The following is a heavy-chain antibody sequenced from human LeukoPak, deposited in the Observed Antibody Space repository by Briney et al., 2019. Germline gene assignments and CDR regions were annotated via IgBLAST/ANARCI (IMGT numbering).Heavy chain of an antibody. CDR3: ARSGIVGAFYFDY. Sequence: ASVKVSCKTSGYTFIDYYIHWVRQAPGQGPEWMGWINPNGGATSYGQRFRGRVTMTRDTSISTAYMELSRLTSDDTAVYYCARSGIVGAFYFDYWGQGTLVTVSS. V-gene: IGHV1-2*02. J-gene: IGHJ4*02. D-gene: IGHD1-26*01. CDR1: GYTFIDYY. CDR2: INPNGGAT.